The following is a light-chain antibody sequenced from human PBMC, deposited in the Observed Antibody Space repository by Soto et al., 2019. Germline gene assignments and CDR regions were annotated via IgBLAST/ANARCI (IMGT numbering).Light chain of an antibody. CDR1: SSNIGSNT. Sequence: QSVLTQPPSVSGTPGQRVTISCSGSSSNIGSNTVNWYQQLPGAAPKLLIYSNNQRPSGVPDRFSGSKSGTSASLAISGLQSDDEADYYCAAWDDSLSGVVFGGETKLTVL. V-gene: IGLV1-44*01. CDR2: SNN. J-gene: IGLJ2*01. CDR3: AAWDDSLSGVV.